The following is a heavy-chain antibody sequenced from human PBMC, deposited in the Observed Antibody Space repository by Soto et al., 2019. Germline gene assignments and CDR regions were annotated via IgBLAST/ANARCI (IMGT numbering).Heavy chain of an antibody. CDR3: TKDTFGGRDS. D-gene: IGHD2-15*01. J-gene: IGHJ4*02. V-gene: IGHV3-74*01. Sequence: EAQLVESGGGLVQPGGSLRLSCTGSGIDLSIYWMHWVRQAPGKGLVWVSRINPESTTISYADSVKGRFTISRDNAENTLFLHMNSLSAEDTGVYYCTKDTFGGRDSWGQGTRVTVSS. CDR1: GIDLSIYW. CDR2: INPESTTI.